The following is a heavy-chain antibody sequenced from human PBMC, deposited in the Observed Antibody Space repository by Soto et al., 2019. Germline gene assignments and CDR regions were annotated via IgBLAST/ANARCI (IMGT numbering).Heavy chain of an antibody. Sequence: PSETLSLTCTVSGGSISSGDYYWSWIRQPPGKGLEWTGYIYYSGSTYYNPSLKSRVTISVDTSKNQFSLKLSSVTAADTAVYYCARARGSGYYTFDYWGQGTLVTVSS. CDR3: ARARGSGYYTFDY. J-gene: IGHJ4*02. CDR1: GGSISSGDYY. CDR2: IYYSGST. V-gene: IGHV4-30-4*01. D-gene: IGHD3-22*01.